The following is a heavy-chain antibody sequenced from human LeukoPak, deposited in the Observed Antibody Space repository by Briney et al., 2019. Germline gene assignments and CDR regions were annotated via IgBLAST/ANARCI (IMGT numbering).Heavy chain of an antibody. CDR1: GFTFSDSG. CDR3: AREGNTPKYYDFWSGNNWFDP. Sequence: PGTSLRLSCAASGFTFSDSGIHWVRQAPGKGLEWVAVISYDGSNKYYGDSVKGRFTISRDNSKNTLYLQMNSLRAEDTAVYYCAREGNTPKYYDFWSGNNWFDPWGQGTLVTVSS. J-gene: IGHJ5*02. CDR2: ISYDGSNK. D-gene: IGHD3-3*01. V-gene: IGHV3-30*03.